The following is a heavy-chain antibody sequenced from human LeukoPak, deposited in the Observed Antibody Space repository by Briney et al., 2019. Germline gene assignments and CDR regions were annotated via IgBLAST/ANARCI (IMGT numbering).Heavy chain of an antibody. V-gene: IGHV3-11*01. D-gene: IGHD3-16*02. CDR3: ARAPQDYDYVWGSYPDY. Sequence: PGGSLRLSCAASGFTFSDYYMSWIRQAPGKGLEWVSYISSSGSTIYYADSVKGRFTISRENAKNSLYLQMKSLRAEDTAVYYCARAPQDYDYVWGSYPDYWGQGTLVTVSS. J-gene: IGHJ4*02. CDR1: GFTFSDYY. CDR2: ISSSGSTI.